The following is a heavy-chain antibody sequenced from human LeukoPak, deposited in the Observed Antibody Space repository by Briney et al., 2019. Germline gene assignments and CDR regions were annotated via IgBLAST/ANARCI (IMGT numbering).Heavy chain of an antibody. J-gene: IGHJ5*02. CDR1: GFTFSNYE. CDR2: ISSSGGAI. D-gene: IGHD4-17*01. V-gene: IGHV3-48*03. CDR3: TKDPNGDYVGAFDP. Sequence: GGSLRLSCAASGFTFSNYEMNWVRQAPGRGLEWLSYISSSGGAIYYADSVKGRFTISRDNSQNTLYLQMNSLRAEDTAVYYCTKDPNGDYVGAFDPWGQGTLVTVSS.